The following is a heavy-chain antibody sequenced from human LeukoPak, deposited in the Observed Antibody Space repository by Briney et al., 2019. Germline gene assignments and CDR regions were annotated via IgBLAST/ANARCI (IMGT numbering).Heavy chain of an antibody. V-gene: IGHV3-23*01. CDR2: ISGSGGST. CDR1: GFTFSSYW. Sequence: PGGSLRLSCAASGFTFSSYWMSWVRQAPGKGLEWVSAISGSGGSTYYADSVKGRFTISRDNSKNTLYLQMNSLRAEDTAVYYCAKDGSDGSGTPGDWFDPWGQGTLVTVSS. J-gene: IGHJ5*02. D-gene: IGHD3-10*01. CDR3: AKDGSDGSGTPGDWFDP.